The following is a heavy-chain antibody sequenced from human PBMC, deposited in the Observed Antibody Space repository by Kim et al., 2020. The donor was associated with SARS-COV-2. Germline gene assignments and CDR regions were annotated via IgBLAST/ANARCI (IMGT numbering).Heavy chain of an antibody. CDR3: ARNWCSGGCCSLDY. CDR1: GFTLNAYG. CDR2: SSSGGSTI. J-gene: IGHJ4*02. D-gene: IGHD2-15*01. V-gene: IGHV3-48*02. Sequence: GGSLRLSCAVSGFTLNAYGMNWVRQAPGKVLEWISYSSSGGSTIYYADSVKGRFTILRDSAKDSLYLQMNSLRDDDTAIYYCARNWCSGGCCSLDYWGQGALVTVSS.